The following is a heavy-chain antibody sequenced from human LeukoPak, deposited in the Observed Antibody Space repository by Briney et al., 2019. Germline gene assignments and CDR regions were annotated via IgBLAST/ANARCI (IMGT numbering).Heavy chain of an antibody. V-gene: IGHV1-2*02. CDR1: VYTFTGYY. CDR3: ARQLGATSRDY. J-gene: IGHJ4*02. D-gene: IGHD1-26*01. CDR2: IIPNSGAT. Sequence: GASVTVSFKASVYTFTGYYMHWVRQAPGQGLEWMGWIIPNSGATNYAQNFQGRVTMTRDTSISTAYMELNRLTSDDTAVYYCARQLGATSRDYWGQGTLVTVSS.